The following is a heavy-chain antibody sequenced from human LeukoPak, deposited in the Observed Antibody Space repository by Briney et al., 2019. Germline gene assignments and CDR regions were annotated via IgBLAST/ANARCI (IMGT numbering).Heavy chain of an antibody. D-gene: IGHD6-13*01. CDR3: AKVPVRIAAAGRFDY. V-gene: IGHV3-23*01. J-gene: IGHJ4*02. CDR2: ISGSGGST. CDR1: GFTFSSYA. Sequence: GVSLRLSCAASGFTFSSYAMSWVRQAPGKGLEWVSAISGSGGSTYYADSVKGRFTISRDNSKNTLYLQMNSLRAEDTAVYYCAKVPVRIAAAGRFDYWGQGTLVTVSS.